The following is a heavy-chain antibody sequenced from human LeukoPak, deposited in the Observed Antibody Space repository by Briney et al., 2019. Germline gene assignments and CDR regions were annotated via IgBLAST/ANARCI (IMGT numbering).Heavy chain of an antibody. V-gene: IGHV3-23*01. Sequence: GGSLRLSCAASGFTFSNNGMTWVRQAPGKGMEWVTGISDGGDTTYDAGSVKGRFTVSRDNSKNTLYLQMNSLRAEDTAVYYCAKVDPTHFDYWGQGTLVTVSS. J-gene: IGHJ4*02. CDR1: GFTFSNNG. CDR2: ISDGGDTT. CDR3: AKVDPTHFDY.